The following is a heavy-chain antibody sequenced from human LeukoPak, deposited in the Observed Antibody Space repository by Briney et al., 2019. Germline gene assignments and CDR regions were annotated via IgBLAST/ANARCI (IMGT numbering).Heavy chain of an antibody. D-gene: IGHD5-24*01. CDR3: ARQSLAMATTKMGYFDY. J-gene: IGHJ4*02. CDR2: INHSGST. Sequence: SETLLLTCAVYGGSFSGYYWSWIRQPPGKGLEWIGEINHSGSTNYNPSLKSRVTISVDTSKNQFSLKLSSVTAADTAVYYCARQSLAMATTKMGYFDYWGQGTLVTVSS. CDR1: GGSFSGYY. V-gene: IGHV4-34*01.